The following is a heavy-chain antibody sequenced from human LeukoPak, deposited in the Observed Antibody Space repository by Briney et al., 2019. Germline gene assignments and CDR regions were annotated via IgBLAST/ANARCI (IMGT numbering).Heavy chain of an antibody. D-gene: IGHD4-11*01. V-gene: IGHV3-7*01. J-gene: IGHJ4*02. CDR1: GFTFSIYW. CDR3: ARASNYGGGFDY. CDR2: IKQDGSEE. Sequence: GGSLRLSCAASGFTFSIYWMSWVRQAPGKGLEWVANIKQDGSEEYYVDSVKGRFTTSRDNAKNSLYLQMNSLRAEDTAVYYCARASNYGGGFDYWGQGTLVTVSS.